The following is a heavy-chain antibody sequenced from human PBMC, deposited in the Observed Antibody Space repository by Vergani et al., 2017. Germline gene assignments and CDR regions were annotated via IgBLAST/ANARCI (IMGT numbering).Heavy chain of an antibody. D-gene: IGHD3-3*01. CDR2: IYYSGST. CDR3: ARGGITIFGSFDAFDI. Sequence: QVQLQESGPGLVKPSETLSLTCTVSGGSVSSGSYYWSWIRQPAGKGLEWIGYIYYSGSTNYNHSLKSRVTISVDTAKNQFSLKLSSVTAADTAVYYCARGGITIFGSFDAFDIWGQGTMVTVSS. V-gene: IGHV4-61*10. J-gene: IGHJ3*02. CDR1: GGSVSSGSYY.